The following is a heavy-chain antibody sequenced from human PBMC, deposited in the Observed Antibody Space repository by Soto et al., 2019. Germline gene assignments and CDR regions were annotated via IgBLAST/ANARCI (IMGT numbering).Heavy chain of an antibody. Sequence: GGSLRLSCAASGFTFSTYLMSWVRQAPGKGLEWVANINQDGSEKWYADSVKGRFTIYRDNAKNTLYLQMTSLRVEDRAIYYCVRGKVAAGFDYWGQGALVTVSS. J-gene: IGHJ4*02. CDR3: VRGKVAAGFDY. CDR1: GFTFSTYL. V-gene: IGHV3-7*02. CDR2: INQDGSEK. D-gene: IGHD6-13*01.